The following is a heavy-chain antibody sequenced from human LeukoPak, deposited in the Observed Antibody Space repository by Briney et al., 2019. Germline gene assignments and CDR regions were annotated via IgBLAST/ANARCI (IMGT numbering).Heavy chain of an antibody. CDR1: GFTFSSYA. CDR2: ISYDGSNK. V-gene: IGHV3-30*04. Sequence: GGSLRLSCAASGFTFSSYAMHWVRQAPGKGLEWVAVISYDGSNKYYADSVKGRFTISRDNSKNTLYLQMNSLRAEDTAVYYCARGPRPYDILTGHLGYWGQGTLVTVSS. J-gene: IGHJ4*02. CDR3: ARGPRPYDILTGHLGY. D-gene: IGHD3-9*01.